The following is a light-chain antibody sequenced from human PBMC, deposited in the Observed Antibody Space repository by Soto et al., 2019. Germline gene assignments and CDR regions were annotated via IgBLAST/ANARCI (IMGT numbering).Light chain of an antibody. CDR3: QQYGSSHT. J-gene: IGKJ1*01. CDR1: ENVYNY. CDR2: DAS. V-gene: IGKV3-20*01. Sequence: EIVLTQSPATLSLSPGERATLSCRASENVYNYLAWYQQIPGQPPRLLIYDASNRAAGVPARFSGSGSGTDFTLTISRLEPEDFAVYYCQQYGSSHTFGQGTKVDI.